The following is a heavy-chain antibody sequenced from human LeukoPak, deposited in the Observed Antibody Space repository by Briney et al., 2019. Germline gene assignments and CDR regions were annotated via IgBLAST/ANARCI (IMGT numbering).Heavy chain of an antibody. CDR2: MSPNSGNT. Sequence: ASVTVSCKASGYTFISYDINWVRQATGQGLEWMGWMSPNSGNTGYAQKFQGRITMTKSTSISTAYMELSDLESEDTAVYYCARDHPDYYDSSGYYSYYYYGMDVWGQGTTVTVSS. V-gene: IGHV1-8*01. CDR3: ARDHPDYYDSSGYYSYYYYGMDV. D-gene: IGHD3-22*01. CDR1: GYTFISYD. J-gene: IGHJ6*02.